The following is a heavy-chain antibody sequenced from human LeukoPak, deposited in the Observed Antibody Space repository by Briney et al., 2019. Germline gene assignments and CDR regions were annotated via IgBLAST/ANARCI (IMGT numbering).Heavy chain of an antibody. J-gene: IGHJ3*02. CDR2: ISYSGST. Sequence: SETLSLTCTVSGGSISTYYWSWIRQPPGKGLEWIGYISYSGSTKFNPSLRSRVTISADTSKNQISLKLNSVTAADTAVYYCARARYVNSFYAFDIWGQGTLVTVSS. V-gene: IGHV4-59*01. D-gene: IGHD3-9*01. CDR3: ARARYVNSFYAFDI. CDR1: GGSISTYY.